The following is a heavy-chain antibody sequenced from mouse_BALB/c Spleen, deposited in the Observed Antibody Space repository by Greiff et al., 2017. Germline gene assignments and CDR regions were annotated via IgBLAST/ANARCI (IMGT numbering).Heavy chain of an antibody. CDR2: ISSGGST. CDR1: GFTFSSYA. D-gene: IGHD1-1*01. CDR3: AREELYYGSSTAWFAY. Sequence: EVQLVESGGGLVKPGGSLKLSCAASGFTFSSYAMSWVRQTPEKRLEWVASISSGGSTYYPDSVKGRFTISRDNARNILYLQMSSLRSEDTAMYYCAREELYYGSSTAWFAYRGQGTLVTVSA. J-gene: IGHJ3*01. V-gene: IGHV5-6-5*01.